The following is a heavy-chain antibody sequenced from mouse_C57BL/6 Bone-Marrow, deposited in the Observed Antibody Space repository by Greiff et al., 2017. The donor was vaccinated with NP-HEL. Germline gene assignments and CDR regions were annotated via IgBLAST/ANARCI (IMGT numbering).Heavy chain of an antibody. Sequence: VQLQQSGAELVKPGASVKISCKASGYAFSSYWMNWVKQRPGKGLEWIGQIYPGDGDTNYNGKFKGKATLTADKSSSTAYMQLSSLTSEDSAVYFCAIYYYGSSPWFAYWGQGTLVTVSA. J-gene: IGHJ3*01. D-gene: IGHD1-1*01. CDR2: IYPGDGDT. V-gene: IGHV1-80*01. CDR1: GYAFSSYW. CDR3: AIYYYGSSPWFAY.